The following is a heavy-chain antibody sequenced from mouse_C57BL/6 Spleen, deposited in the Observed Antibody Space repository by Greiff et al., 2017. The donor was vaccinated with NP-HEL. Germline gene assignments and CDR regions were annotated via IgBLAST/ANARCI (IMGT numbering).Heavy chain of an antibody. CDR3: ARGDSRLAWFAY. Sequence: VHVKQSGPELVKPGASVKISCKASGYSFTGYYMNWVKQSPEKSLEWIGEINPSTGGTTYNQKFKAKATLTVDKSSSTAYMQLKSLTSEDSAVYYCARGDSRLAWFAYWGQGTLVTVSA. D-gene: IGHD1-2*01. CDR2: INPSTGGT. CDR1: GYSFTGYY. V-gene: IGHV1-42*01. J-gene: IGHJ3*01.